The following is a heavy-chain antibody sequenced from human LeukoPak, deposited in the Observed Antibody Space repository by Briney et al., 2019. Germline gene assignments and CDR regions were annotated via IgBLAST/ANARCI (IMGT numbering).Heavy chain of an antibody. CDR2: INPNSGGT. CDR1: GYRLGGYY. J-gene: IGHJ6*04. D-gene: IGHD2-2*01. Sequence: ASVKVSCKASGYRLGGYYMHWVRQAPGQGLEWMGWINPNSGGTNYAQKFQGRVTMTRDTSISTAYMELSRLRSDDTAVYYCARDYGPIVVVPAAEMDVWGKGTTVTVSS. V-gene: IGHV1-2*02. CDR3: ARDYGPIVVVPAAEMDV.